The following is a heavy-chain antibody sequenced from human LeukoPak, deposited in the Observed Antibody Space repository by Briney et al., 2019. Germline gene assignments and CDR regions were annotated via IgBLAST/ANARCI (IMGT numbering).Heavy chain of an antibody. CDR1: GLNLNDYD. CDR2: IWDDGSNK. CDR3: AKERGGQDWDFDL. J-gene: IGHJ2*01. V-gene: IGHV3-33*06. D-gene: IGHD3-10*01. Sequence: GGSLRLSCAASGLNLNDYDMDWVRQAPGKGLEWVAVIWDDGSNKYYAESVKGRFTISRDISKNMLYLQMNSLRVEDTAVYYCAKERGGQDWDFDLWGRGTLVTVSS.